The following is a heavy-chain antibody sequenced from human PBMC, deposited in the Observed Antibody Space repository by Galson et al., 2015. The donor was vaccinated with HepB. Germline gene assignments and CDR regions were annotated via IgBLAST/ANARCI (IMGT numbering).Heavy chain of an antibody. CDR3: ARASMVRGVITSYYYYYGMDV. Sequence: SLRLSCAASGFTFSNLGMHWVRQAPGKGLEWVAVISYDGSNKYYADSVRGRFTISRDDSKNTLSLQMNSLRGEDTAVYYFARASMVRGVITSYYYYYGMDVWGQGTTVTVSS. CDR2: ISYDGSNK. D-gene: IGHD3-10*01. CDR1: GFTFSNLG. J-gene: IGHJ6*02. V-gene: IGHV3-30*03.